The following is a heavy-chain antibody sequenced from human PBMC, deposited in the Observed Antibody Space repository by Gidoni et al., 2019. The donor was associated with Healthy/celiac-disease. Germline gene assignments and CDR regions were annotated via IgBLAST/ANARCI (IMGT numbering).Heavy chain of an antibody. CDR3: AIGLGMATSDY. J-gene: IGHJ4*02. D-gene: IGHD5-12*01. CDR1: GYTFTSYD. V-gene: IGHV1-8*01. CDR2: MNPNSGNT. Sequence: QVQLVQSGAELTTPVASVKVSCKASGYTFTSYDNNWVRQATGQGLEWMGWMNPNSGNTGCAQKFQSRVTMNRNTSISTAYMALSSLRSEDTAVYYCAIGLGMATSDYWGQGTLVTVSS.